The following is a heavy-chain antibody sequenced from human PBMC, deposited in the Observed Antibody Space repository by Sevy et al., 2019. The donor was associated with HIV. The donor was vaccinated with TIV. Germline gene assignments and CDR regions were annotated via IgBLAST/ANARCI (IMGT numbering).Heavy chain of an antibody. J-gene: IGHJ4*02. V-gene: IGHV3-23*01. Sequence: GGSLRLSCAASGFTFSSYAMSWVRQAPGEGLEWVSTISGSGGSTYYADSVKGRFTVSRDNSKNTLYLQMNSLRAEDTAVYYCATRAVLRGYFDSWGQGTLVTVSS. CDR2: ISGSGGST. D-gene: IGHD3-16*01. CDR1: GFTFSSYA. CDR3: ATRAVLRGYFDS.